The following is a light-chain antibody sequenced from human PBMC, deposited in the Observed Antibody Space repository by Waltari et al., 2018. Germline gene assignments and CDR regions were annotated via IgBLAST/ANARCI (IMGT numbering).Light chain of an antibody. CDR1: SSDIGYYNA. J-gene: IGLJ1*01. V-gene: IGLV2-11*01. CDR3: SSYAGSNTYI. CDR2: EVS. Sequence: QAAPTQPPSVSGSPGQSVTISCTGTSSDIGYYNAVSWYQQHPGKAPKLMCYEVSKRPSGVSDRFSGSKSCNTASLTISGLQAEDEADYYCSSYAGSNTYIFGAGTRLTVL.